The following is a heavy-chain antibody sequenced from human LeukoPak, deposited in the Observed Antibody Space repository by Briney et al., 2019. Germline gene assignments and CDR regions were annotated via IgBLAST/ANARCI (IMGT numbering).Heavy chain of an antibody. CDR3: ARGGQAVADWGNNWFDP. V-gene: IGHV1-46*01. CDR1: GYTSTSYY. Sequence: ASVKVSCKASGYTSTSYYMHWVRQAPGQGLEWMGIINPSGGSTSYAQKFQGRVTMTRNMSTSTVYMELSSLRSEDTAVYYCARGGQAVADWGNNWFDPWGQGTLVTVSS. D-gene: IGHD6-19*01. CDR2: INPSGGST. J-gene: IGHJ5*02.